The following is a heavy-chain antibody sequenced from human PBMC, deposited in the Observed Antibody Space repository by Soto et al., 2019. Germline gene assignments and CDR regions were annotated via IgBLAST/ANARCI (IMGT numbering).Heavy chain of an antibody. CDR3: ARDRNGYNSGPLDY. V-gene: IGHV3-33*01. Sequence: QVQLVESGGGVVQPGRSLRLSCAASGLTFSSYGMHWVRQAPGKGLEWVAVIWYDGSAKYYGDSVKGRFTISRDNSKNTLYLQMNSLRAEDTAVYYCARDRNGYNSGPLDYWGQGNLVTVSS. J-gene: IGHJ4*02. CDR2: IWYDGSAK. D-gene: IGHD5-12*01. CDR1: GLTFSSYG.